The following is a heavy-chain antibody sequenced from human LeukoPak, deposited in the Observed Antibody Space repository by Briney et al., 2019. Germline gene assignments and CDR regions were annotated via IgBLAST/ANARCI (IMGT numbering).Heavy chain of an antibody. Sequence: ETLSLTCTLSAGSLRVSYRSCMPHPPEEGVGRGGYIYYRVGANYTPPLKSRVTIPVETSKNQFSLKLSSVTAADTAVYYCERLRGSRGDYYYMAVWGKGTTVTVSS. CDR1: AGSLRVSY. J-gene: IGHJ6*03. D-gene: IGHD2-15*01. CDR3: ERLRGSRGDYYYMAV. CDR2: IYYRVGA. V-gene: IGHV4-59*01.